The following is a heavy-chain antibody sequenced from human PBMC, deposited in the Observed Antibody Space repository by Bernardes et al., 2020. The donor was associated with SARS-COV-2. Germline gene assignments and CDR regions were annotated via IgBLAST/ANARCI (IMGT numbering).Heavy chain of an antibody. CDR1: GYTFTDYY. J-gene: IGHJ3*02. CDR3: ARDPTVVGPDNPFDI. V-gene: IGHV1-2*02. CDR2: INPDNGVT. Sequence: ASVKVSCKASGYTFTDYYVHWVRQAPGQGLECMAWINPDNGVTDYAPKFQDRISLTRDTSSSTIYMELSGLRSDDTDIYYCARDPTVVGPDNPFDIWGQGTIVTVSS.